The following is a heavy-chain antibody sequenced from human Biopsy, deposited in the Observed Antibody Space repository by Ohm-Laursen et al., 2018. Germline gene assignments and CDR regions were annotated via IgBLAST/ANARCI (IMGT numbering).Heavy chain of an antibody. CDR3: ATITRGATRFPFDY. V-gene: IGHV1-2*02. CDR2: INPNSGGT. J-gene: IGHJ4*02. Sequence: ASVKASCKASGYTFTGYYMHWVRQAPGHGLGWMGWINPNSGGTNYAQKFQGRATMTRDTSISTAYMELSRLRSDDTAVYYCATITRGATRFPFDYWGQGTLVTVSS. D-gene: IGHD1-26*01. CDR1: GYTFTGYY.